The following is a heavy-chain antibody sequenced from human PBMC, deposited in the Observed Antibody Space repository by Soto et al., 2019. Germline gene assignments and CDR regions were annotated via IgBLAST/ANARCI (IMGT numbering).Heavy chain of an antibody. CDR1: GGTFSSYA. V-gene: IGHV1-69*13. CDR3: AKDSSKGLGVRGFSHGEYYYYGMDV. Sequence: ASVKVSCKASGGTFSSYAISWVRQAPGQGLEWMGGIIPIFGTANYAQKFQGRVTITADESTGTAYMELSSLRSEDTAVYYCAKDSSKGLGVRGFSHGEYYYYGMDVWGQGTTVTVSS. J-gene: IGHJ6*02. D-gene: IGHD3-10*01. CDR2: IIPIFGTA.